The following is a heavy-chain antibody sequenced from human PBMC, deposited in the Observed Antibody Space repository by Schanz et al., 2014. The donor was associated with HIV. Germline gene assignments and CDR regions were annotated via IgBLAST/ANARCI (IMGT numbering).Heavy chain of an antibody. CDR3: ARENPLYYYLHGGPFDI. CDR2: ISYDGSNK. CDR1: GFTFSSYG. Sequence: QVQLVESGGGVVQPGRSLRLSCAASGFTFSSYGMHWVRQAPGKGLEWVAVISYDGSNKYYADSVKGRFTISRDISKNTMYLQMNRLRAEDTAVYYCARENPLYYYLHGGPFDIWGQGTTVTVSS. V-gene: IGHV3-30*03. J-gene: IGHJ3*02. D-gene: IGHD3-10*01.